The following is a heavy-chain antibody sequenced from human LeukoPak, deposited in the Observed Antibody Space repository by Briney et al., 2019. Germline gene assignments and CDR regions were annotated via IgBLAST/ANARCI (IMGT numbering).Heavy chain of an antibody. V-gene: IGHV3-11*06. CDR1: GFDFSDYY. CDR3: ARSTVVIPRLDY. J-gene: IGHJ4*02. Sequence: GGSLRLSCAASGFDFSDYYMSWIRQAPGKGLEWVSSISMSSNYIYYADSVKGRFTISRDNAQNSLYLQMNSLRAEDTAVYYCARSTVVIPRLDYWGQGTLVTVSS. D-gene: IGHD4-23*01. CDR2: ISMSSNYI.